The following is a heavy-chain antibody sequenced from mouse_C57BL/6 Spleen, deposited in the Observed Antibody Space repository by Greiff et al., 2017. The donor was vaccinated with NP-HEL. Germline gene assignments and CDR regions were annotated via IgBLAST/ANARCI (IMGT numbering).Heavy chain of an antibody. V-gene: IGHV1-26*01. Sequence: VQLQQSGPELVKPGASVKISCKASGYTFTDYYMNWVKQSHGKSLEWIGDINPNNGGTNYNQKFKGKATLTVDKSSSTAYLELRSLTSEDTAVYYFANAPPYYYGSSWVAYWGQGTLVTVSA. D-gene: IGHD1-1*01. CDR1: GYTFTDYY. CDR2: INPNNGGT. J-gene: IGHJ3*01. CDR3: ANAPPYYYGSSWVAY.